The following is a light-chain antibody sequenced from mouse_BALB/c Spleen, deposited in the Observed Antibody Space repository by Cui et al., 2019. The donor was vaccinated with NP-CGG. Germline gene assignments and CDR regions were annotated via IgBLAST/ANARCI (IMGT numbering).Light chain of an antibody. J-gene: IGLJ1*01. CDR3: ALWYSNHWV. V-gene: IGLV1*01. Sequence: QAVVTQESAFTTSPGETVTLTCRSSIGAVTTSNYAIWVQEKPDHLFTGLIGGTNNRAPGVPARFSGSLIGDKAALTITGAQTEDEAIYFCALWYSNHWVFGGGTKLTVL. CDR2: GTN. CDR1: IGAVTTSNY.